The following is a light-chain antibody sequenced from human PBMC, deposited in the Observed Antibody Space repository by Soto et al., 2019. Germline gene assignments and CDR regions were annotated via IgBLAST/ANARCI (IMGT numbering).Light chain of an antibody. Sequence: IRMTQSPSSVSASTGDRVTIPFRASQTISSWLAWYQQKPGKAPKLLIYKASTLKSGVPSRFSGSGAGTEFTLTISSLQPDDFATYYCQHYNSYSGAFGQGTKVDIK. J-gene: IGKJ1*01. V-gene: IGKV1-5*03. CDR3: QHYNSYSGA. CDR2: KAS. CDR1: QTISSW.